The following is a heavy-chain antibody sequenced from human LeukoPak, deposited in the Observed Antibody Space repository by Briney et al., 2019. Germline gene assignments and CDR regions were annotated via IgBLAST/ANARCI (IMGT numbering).Heavy chain of an antibody. CDR2: IWYDGTNK. D-gene: IGHD5-12*01. Sequence: GGSLRLSCAASGFTFSSYGMHWVRQAPGKGLEWVAVIWYDGTNKYYADSVKGRFTISRDNSKNTLYLQMNSLGAEDTAVYYCARDLYSGYDGGFAYWGQGTLVTVSS. CDR1: GFTFSSYG. V-gene: IGHV3-33*01. CDR3: ARDLYSGYDGGFAY. J-gene: IGHJ4*02.